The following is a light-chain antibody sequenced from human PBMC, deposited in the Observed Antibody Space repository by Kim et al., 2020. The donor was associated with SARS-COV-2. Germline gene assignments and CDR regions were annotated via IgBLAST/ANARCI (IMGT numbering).Light chain of an antibody. Sequence: ATLTCTENSNNVGNQGAAWLQQHQGHPPKLLSYRNNNRPSGISERLSASRSGNTASLTITGLQPEDEADYYCSAWDSSLSAWVFGGGTQLTVL. CDR2: RNN. V-gene: IGLV10-54*01. CDR1: SNNVGNQG. J-gene: IGLJ3*02. CDR3: SAWDSSLSAWV.